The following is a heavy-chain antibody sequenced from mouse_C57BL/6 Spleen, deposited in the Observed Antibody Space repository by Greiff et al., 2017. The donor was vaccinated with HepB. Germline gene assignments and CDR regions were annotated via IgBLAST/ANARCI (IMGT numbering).Heavy chain of an antibody. CDR1: GYSFTGYY. CDR2: INPSTGGT. J-gene: IGHJ2*01. D-gene: IGHD1-1*01. V-gene: IGHV1-43*01. Sequence: VQLKESGPELVKPGASVKISCKASGYSFTGYYMHWVKQSSEKSLEWIGEINPSTGGTSYNQKFKGKATLTVDKSSSTAYMQLKSLTSEDSAVYYCARSGYYGSSYDVDYWGQGTTLTVSS. CDR3: ARSGYYGSSYDVDY.